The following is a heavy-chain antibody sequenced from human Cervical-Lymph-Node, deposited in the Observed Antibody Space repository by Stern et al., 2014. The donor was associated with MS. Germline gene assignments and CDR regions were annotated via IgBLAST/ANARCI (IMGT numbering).Heavy chain of an antibody. CDR2: INPNSGGT. V-gene: IGHV1-2*02. D-gene: IGHD3-10*01. Sequence: VQLVQSGAEVKKPGASVKVSCKASGYTFTAYYIHWVRQAPGQGLEWLGWINPNSGGTNYQQKFQGRVTLNRETSISPAYMEVGMLTSDDTAVYYGARGVPEELSWFGESLPPDYWGQGTLVTVSS. CDR1: GYTFTAYY. CDR3: ARGVPEELSWFGESLPPDY. J-gene: IGHJ4*02.